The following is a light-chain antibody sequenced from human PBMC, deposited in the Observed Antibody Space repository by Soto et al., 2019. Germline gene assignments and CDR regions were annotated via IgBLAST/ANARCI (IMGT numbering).Light chain of an antibody. J-gene: IGLJ2*01. Sequence: QSVLTQPPSASGSPGQSVTISCTGTSGDVGGYNFVSWYQQHPGKAPKLIIFEVIERPSGVPDRFSGSKSDNTASLTVSGLQTEDEADYYCRSYAGDNNLVFGGGTKVTVL. V-gene: IGLV2-8*01. CDR1: SGDVGGYNF. CDR2: EVI. CDR3: RSYAGDNNLV.